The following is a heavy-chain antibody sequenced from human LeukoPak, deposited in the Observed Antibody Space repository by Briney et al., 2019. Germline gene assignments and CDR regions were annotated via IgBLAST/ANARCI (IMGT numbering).Heavy chain of an antibody. CDR1: GGSLSSYY. CDR2: IYYTGST. V-gene: IGHV4-59*01. CDR3: ARGXAVADP. D-gene: IGHD6-19*01. Sequence: SETLSLTCTVSGGSLSSYYWSWIRQPPGKGLEWIGYIYYTGSTNYNPSLKSRVTISADTSKNQFSLKLNSVTAADTAVYYCARGXAVADPXGQGTLVTVSX. J-gene: IGHJ5*02.